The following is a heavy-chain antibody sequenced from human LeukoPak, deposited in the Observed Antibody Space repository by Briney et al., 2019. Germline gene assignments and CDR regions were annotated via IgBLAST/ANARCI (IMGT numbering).Heavy chain of an antibody. Sequence: SETLSLTCTVSGGSINSSSYYWGWIRQPPGKGLEWIGNIYYSGSTYYNPSLKSRVSISVDTSKNQFSLKLTPVTAADTAVYYCARAPEYGLYYFDYWGQGTLVTVSS. CDR1: GGSINSSSYY. D-gene: IGHD1-14*01. J-gene: IGHJ4*02. CDR2: IYYSGST. V-gene: IGHV4-39*07. CDR3: ARAPEYGLYYFDY.